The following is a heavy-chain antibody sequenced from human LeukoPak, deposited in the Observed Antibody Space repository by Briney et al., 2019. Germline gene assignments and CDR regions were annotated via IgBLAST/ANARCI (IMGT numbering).Heavy chain of an antibody. V-gene: IGHV1-69*05. J-gene: IGHJ3*02. CDR2: INPIFGTA. D-gene: IGHD1-26*01. CDR1: GGTFSSYA. Sequence: SVKVSCKASGGTFSSYAISWVRQAPGQGLEWMGGINPIFGTANYAQKFQGRVTITTDESTSTAYMELSSLRSEDTAVYYCASRPEWGHWAFDSLVQGTMVTVSS. CDR3: ASRPEWGHWAFDS.